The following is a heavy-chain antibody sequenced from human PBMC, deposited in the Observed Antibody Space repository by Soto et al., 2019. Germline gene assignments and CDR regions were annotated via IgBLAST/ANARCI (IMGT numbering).Heavy chain of an antibody. CDR1: GGTFSSYA. Sequence: GASVKVSCKASGGTFSSYAISWVRQAPGQGLEWMGGIIPMFGSATYGQKFRGRVTITADESTSTAYMDLSSLRSEDSALYYCARGTRDCSTTSCYSPQGYYRHDMDVWGPGXTVTVYS. J-gene: IGHJ6*02. D-gene: IGHD2-2*01. CDR3: ARGTRDCSTTSCYSPQGYYRHDMDV. V-gene: IGHV1-69*13. CDR2: IIPMFGSA.